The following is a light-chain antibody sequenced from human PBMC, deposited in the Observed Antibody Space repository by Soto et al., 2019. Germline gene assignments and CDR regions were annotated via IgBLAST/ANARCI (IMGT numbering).Light chain of an antibody. CDR1: HGIRND. J-gene: IGKJ5*01. V-gene: IGKV1-17*01. CDR2: GAS. Sequence: IQVYESPASLSASEGDRVTITCRASHGIRNDLGWYQQKPGKPPKRLIYGASSLQSGVPSRFSGSGSGTEFTLTISSLQPEDFATYYCLQHYSYAITFGQGTRLEIK. CDR3: LQHYSYAIT.